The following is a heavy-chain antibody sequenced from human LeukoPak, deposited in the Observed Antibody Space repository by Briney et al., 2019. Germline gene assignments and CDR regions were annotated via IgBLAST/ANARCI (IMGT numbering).Heavy chain of an antibody. CDR3: ARGFTAYNWFDP. V-gene: IGHV1-8*01. CDR2: MNPNSGNT. D-gene: IGHD5-18*01. J-gene: IGHJ5*02. CDR1: GYTFTSYD. Sequence: ASVKVSCKASGYTFTSYDINWVRQATGQGLEWMGWMNPNSGNTGYAQKFQGRVTMTRNTSISTAYMELSSLRSEDTAVYYCARGFTAYNWFDPWGQGALVTVSS.